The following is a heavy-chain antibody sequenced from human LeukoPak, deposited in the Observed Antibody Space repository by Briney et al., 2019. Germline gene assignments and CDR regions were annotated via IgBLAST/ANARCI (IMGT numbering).Heavy chain of an antibody. CDR2: IRYDGSNK. V-gene: IGHV3-30*02. Sequence: GGSLRLSCAASGFTFSSYGMHWVRQAPGKGLEWVAFIRYDGSNKYYADSVKGRFTISRDNSKNTLYLQMNSLRAEDTAVYYCAKDHMQVFRYFDWLSHFDYWGQGTLVTVSS. J-gene: IGHJ4*02. CDR1: GFTFSSYG. D-gene: IGHD3-9*01. CDR3: AKDHMQVFRYFDWLSHFDY.